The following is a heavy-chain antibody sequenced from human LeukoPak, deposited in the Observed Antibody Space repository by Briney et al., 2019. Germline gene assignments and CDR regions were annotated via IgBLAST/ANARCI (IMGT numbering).Heavy chain of an antibody. D-gene: IGHD3-9*01. CDR2: ISSSSSTI. CDR3: ARDRYDILTGYYPHDY. J-gene: IGHJ4*02. V-gene: IGHV3-48*01. Sequence: PGGSLRLSCAASGFIFSIYAMNWVRQAPGKGLEWVSYISSSSSTIYYADSVKGRFTISRDNAKNSLYLQMNSLRAEDTAVYYCARDRYDILTGYYPHDYWGQGTLVTVSS. CDR1: GFIFSIYA.